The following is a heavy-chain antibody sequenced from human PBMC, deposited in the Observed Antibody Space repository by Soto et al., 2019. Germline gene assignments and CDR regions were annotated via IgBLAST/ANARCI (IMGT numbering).Heavy chain of an antibody. V-gene: IGHV3-48*01. CDR1: GFTFSSYS. CDR2: ISSSSSTI. Sequence: GGSLRLSCAASGFTFSSYSMNWVRQAPGKGLEWVSYISSSSSTIYYADSVKGRFTISRDNAKNSLYLQMNSLRAEDTAVYYCAGEYSGYDLAFDIWGQGTMVTVSS. D-gene: IGHD5-12*01. J-gene: IGHJ3*02. CDR3: AGEYSGYDLAFDI.